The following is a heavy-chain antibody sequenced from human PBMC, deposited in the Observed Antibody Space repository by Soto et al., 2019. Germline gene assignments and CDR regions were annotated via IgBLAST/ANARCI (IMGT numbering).Heavy chain of an antibody. J-gene: IGHJ5*02. CDR3: ARDWGYYDFWSGYPNWFDP. CDR2: IYYSGST. Sequence: SETLSLTCTVSGGSISSGDYYWSWIRQPPGKGLEWIGYIYYSGSTYYNPSLKSRVTISVDTSKSQFSLKLSSVTAADTAVYYCARDWGYYDFWSGYPNWFDPWGQGTLVTVSS. D-gene: IGHD3-3*01. CDR1: GGSISSGDYY. V-gene: IGHV4-30-4*01.